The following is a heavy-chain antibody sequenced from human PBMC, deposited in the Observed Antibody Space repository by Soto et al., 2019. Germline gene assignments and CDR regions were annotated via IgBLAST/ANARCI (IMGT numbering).Heavy chain of an antibody. CDR2: IFPGDSDT. CDR3: ARLFPHSGSYLDY. CDR1: GYSFTNYW. Sequence: GESLKISCQASGYSFTNYWIGWVRQMPGKGLEWMGTIFPGDSDTRYRPSLRGQVTISADKSITTAYLQWSSLKASDTAMYYCARLFPHSGSYLDYWGQGTLVTVSS. J-gene: IGHJ4*02. V-gene: IGHV5-51*01. D-gene: IGHD1-26*01.